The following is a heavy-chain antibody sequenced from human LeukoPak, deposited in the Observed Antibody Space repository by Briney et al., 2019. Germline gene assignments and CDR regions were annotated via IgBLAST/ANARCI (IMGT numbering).Heavy chain of an antibody. Sequence: PGGSLRLSCAASGFTFSSYGMRWVRQAPGKGLEWVAVIWYDGSNKYYADSVKGRFTISRDNSKNTLYLQMNSLRAEDTAVYYCARVNVAGTFPNYFDYWGQGTLVTVSS. D-gene: IGHD6-19*01. CDR1: GFTFSSYG. V-gene: IGHV3-33*01. CDR2: IWYDGSNK. CDR3: ARVNVAGTFPNYFDY. J-gene: IGHJ4*02.